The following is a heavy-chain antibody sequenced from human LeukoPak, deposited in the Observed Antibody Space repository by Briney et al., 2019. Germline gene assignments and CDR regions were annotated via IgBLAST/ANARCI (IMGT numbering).Heavy chain of an antibody. CDR3: ARSPMSEDAFDI. CDR1: GGSFSGYY. Sequence: SETLSLTCAVYGGSFSGYYWSWIRQPPGKGLEWIGEINHSGSTNYNPSLKSRVTISVDTSKNQFSLKLSSVTAADTAVYYCARSPMSEDAFDIWGQGTMVTVSS. D-gene: IGHD3-3*01. J-gene: IGHJ3*02. CDR2: INHSGST. V-gene: IGHV4-34*01.